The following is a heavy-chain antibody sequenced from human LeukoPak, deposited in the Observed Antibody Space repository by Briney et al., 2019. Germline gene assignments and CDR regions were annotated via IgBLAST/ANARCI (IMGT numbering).Heavy chain of an antibody. CDR1: GFTFSSYA. CDR2: ISYDGSNK. Sequence: GGSLRLSCAASGFTFSSYAMHWVRQAPGKGLEWVAVISYDGSNKYYADSVKGRFTISRDNAKNSLYLQMNSLRAEDTAVYYCARDSPSGPYYFDYWGQGTLVTVSS. D-gene: IGHD3-10*01. V-gene: IGHV3-30*04. CDR3: ARDSPSGPYYFDY. J-gene: IGHJ4*02.